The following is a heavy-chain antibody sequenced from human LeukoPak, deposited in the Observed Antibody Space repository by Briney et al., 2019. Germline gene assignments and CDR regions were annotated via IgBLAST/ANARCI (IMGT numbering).Heavy chain of an antibody. D-gene: IGHD3-22*01. V-gene: IGHV3-53*01. CDR3: ARVGLFRAFDI. Sequence: LTGGSLRLSCAASGFTVSSKYMSWVRQAPGKGLEWVSVIYSGGSTYYADSVKGRFTISRDNSKNMLYLQMNSLRAEDTAVYYCARVGLFRAFDIWGQGTMVAVSS. J-gene: IGHJ3*02. CDR2: IYSGGST. CDR1: GFTVSSKY.